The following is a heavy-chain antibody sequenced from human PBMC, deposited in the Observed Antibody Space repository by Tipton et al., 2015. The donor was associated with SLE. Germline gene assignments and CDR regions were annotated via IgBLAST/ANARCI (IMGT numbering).Heavy chain of an antibody. D-gene: IGHD2/OR15-2a*01. CDR3: VKDFGFLLYSSGFEM. CDR1: GFTFSSYS. Sequence: GSLRLSCAASGFTFSSYSMNWVRQAPGKGLEWVSSISSTSTYIYYADSVKGRFTISRDNAKNSLHLQMNSLRAEDTARYYCVKDFGFLLYSSGFEMWGQGTMVTVSS. V-gene: IGHV3-21*04. CDR2: ISSTSTYI. J-gene: IGHJ3*02.